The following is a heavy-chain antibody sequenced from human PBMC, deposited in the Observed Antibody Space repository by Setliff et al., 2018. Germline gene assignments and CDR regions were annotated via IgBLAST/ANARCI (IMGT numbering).Heavy chain of an antibody. Sequence: SETLSLTCTVSGDSISSRRNYWGWFRQPAGKELEWIGQIYTSWSTNYNPSLKGRVTISLDTSKNQFSLSLTSVTAEDTAVYYCARMSGFQYIDVWDKGTTVTVA. D-gene: IGHD3-3*01. CDR2: IYTSWST. CDR1: GDSISSRRNY. V-gene: IGHV4-61*09. CDR3: ARMSGFQYIDV. J-gene: IGHJ6*03.